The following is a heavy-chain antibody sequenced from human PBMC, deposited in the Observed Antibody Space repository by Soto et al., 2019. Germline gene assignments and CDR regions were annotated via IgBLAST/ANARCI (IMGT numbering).Heavy chain of an antibody. V-gene: IGHV1-46*01. J-gene: IGHJ4*02. CDR3: ARNYYDSSGYYYAKPRFDD. D-gene: IGHD3-22*01. Sequence: ASVKVSCKASGYTFTSYYMHWVRQAPGQGLEWMGIINPSGGSTSYAQKFQGRVTMTRDTSTSTVYMELSSLRSEDTAVYYCARNYYDSSGYYYAKPRFDDWGQGTLVTVSS. CDR2: INPSGGST. CDR1: GYTFTSYY.